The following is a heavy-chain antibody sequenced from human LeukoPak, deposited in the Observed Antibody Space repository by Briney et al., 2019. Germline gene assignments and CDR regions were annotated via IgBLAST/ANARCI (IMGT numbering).Heavy chain of an antibody. Sequence: GGSLRLSCAASGFTFTSYAMAWVRQAPGKGLEWVSGISGSGGSSNYADSVKGRFTISRDNAKNSLYLQMNSLRAEDTAVYYCSTAKFDNWGQGTLVTVSS. CDR1: GFTFTSYA. CDR2: ISGSGGSS. V-gene: IGHV3-23*01. J-gene: IGHJ4*02. CDR3: STAKFDN.